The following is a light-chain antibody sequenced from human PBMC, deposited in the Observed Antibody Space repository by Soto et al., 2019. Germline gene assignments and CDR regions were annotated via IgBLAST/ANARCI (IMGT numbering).Light chain of an antibody. CDR3: QQRFNSPIT. J-gene: IGKJ4*01. Sequence: EIVLTQSPCTLSLSPGERATLSCRASQSFSSSYLAWYQQKPGQAPRLLIYATSSRATGIPERFSGSGSQTDFTLTISRLEPEDFEVYFCQQRFNSPITFGGGTKVDIK. CDR1: QSFSSSY. V-gene: IGKV3D-20*02. CDR2: ATS.